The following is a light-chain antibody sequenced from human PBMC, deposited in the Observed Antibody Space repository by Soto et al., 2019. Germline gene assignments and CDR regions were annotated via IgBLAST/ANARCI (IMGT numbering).Light chain of an antibody. CDR1: SYNIGAGYD. CDR3: QSYDSSLSVVV. J-gene: IGLJ3*02. Sequence: QSVLTQPPSVSGAPGQRVTISCTGSSYNIGAGYDVHWYHQLPGTAPKLIIYGNTNRPSGVPDRFSGSKSGTSASLAITGLQAEDEADYYCQSYDSSLSVVVFGGGTQLTVL. V-gene: IGLV1-40*01. CDR2: GNT.